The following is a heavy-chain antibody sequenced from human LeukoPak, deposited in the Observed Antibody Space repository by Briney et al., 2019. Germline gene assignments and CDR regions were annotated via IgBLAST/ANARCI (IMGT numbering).Heavy chain of an antibody. CDR1: GFTFSSYA. J-gene: IGHJ3*02. CDR2: ISGSGGST. D-gene: IGHD6-13*01. CDR3: ARAAAGPLSAFDI. V-gene: IGHV3-23*01. Sequence: PGGSLRLSCAAFGFTFSSYAMSWVRQAPGKGLEWVSAISGSGGSTYYADSVKGRFTISRDNSKNTLYLQMNSLRAEDTAVYYCARAAAGPLSAFDIWGQGTMVTVSS.